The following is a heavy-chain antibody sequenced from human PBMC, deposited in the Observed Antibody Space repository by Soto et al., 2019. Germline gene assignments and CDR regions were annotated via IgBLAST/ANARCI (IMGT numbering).Heavy chain of an antibody. J-gene: IGHJ4*02. Sequence: SETLSLTCTVSGGSISNAGYYWSWIRQHPGKGLEWIGYIYYSGSTYYNPSLKSRVTISVDTSKNQFSLKLTSVTAADTAVYYCARRGSGSYIFDFWGQGTQVTVSS. CDR2: IYYSGST. D-gene: IGHD3-10*01. CDR3: ARRGSGSYIFDF. V-gene: IGHV4-31*03. CDR1: GGSISNAGYY.